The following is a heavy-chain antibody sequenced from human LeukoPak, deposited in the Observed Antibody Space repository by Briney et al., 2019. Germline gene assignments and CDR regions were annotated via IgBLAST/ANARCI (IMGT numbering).Heavy chain of an antibody. D-gene: IGHD3-10*01. CDR1: GFTFSSYW. CDR3: AKDGSGTYPYYFDY. V-gene: IGHV3-74*01. J-gene: IGHJ4*02. CDR2: IKNDGSTT. Sequence: GGSLRLSCAASGFTFSSYWMHWVRQPPGKGLVWVSRIKNDGSTTTYADSVKGRFTVSRDNAKNTLYLQMNSLRAEDTAVYYCAKDGSGTYPYYFDYWGQGTLVTVSS.